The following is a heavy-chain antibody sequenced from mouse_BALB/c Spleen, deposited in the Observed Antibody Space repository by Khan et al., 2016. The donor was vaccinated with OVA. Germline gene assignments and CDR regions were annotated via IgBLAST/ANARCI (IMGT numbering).Heavy chain of an antibody. Sequence: QVQLKESGPGLVAPSQSLSITCTVSGFSLTDYAVSWIRQPPGKGLEWLGVIWGGGSKYYNSALKSRLSISKDNSRSQVFLNMNSLQTDDTAMYYCAKDPPYYAMDYWGHGTSVTVSS. CDR3: AKDPPYYAMDY. V-gene: IGHV2-6-5*01. CDR1: GFSLTDYA. CDR2: IWGGGSK. J-gene: IGHJ4*01.